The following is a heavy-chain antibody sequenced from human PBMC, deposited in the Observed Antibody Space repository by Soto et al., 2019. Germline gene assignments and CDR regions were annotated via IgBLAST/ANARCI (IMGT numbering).Heavy chain of an antibody. Sequence: QVQLQESGPGLVKPSQTLSLTCTVSGGSISSGGYYWSWIRQHPGKGLEWIGYIYYSGSTYYNPSLKSRVTISVDTSKNQCSLKLSSVTAADTAVYYCAREMMVRGHFDYWGQGTLVTVSS. CDR3: AREMMVRGHFDY. V-gene: IGHV4-31*03. CDR1: GGSISSGGYY. J-gene: IGHJ4*02. CDR2: IYYSGST. D-gene: IGHD3-10*01.